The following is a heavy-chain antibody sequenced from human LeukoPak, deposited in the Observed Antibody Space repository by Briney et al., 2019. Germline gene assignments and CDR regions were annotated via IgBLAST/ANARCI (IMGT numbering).Heavy chain of an antibody. CDR3: ARTRYYASGSSYYYGMDV. D-gene: IGHD3-10*01. CDR2: IFYSGST. J-gene: IGHJ6*02. CDR1: GGSISSVY. V-gene: IGHV4-59*08. Sequence: SETLSLTCSVSGGSISSVYWSWIRQPPGKGLEWIGYIFYSGSTNYNPSLESRVTISVDTSKNQFSLKLHSVTAADTAVYYCARTRYYASGSSYYYGMDVWGQGTTVTVS.